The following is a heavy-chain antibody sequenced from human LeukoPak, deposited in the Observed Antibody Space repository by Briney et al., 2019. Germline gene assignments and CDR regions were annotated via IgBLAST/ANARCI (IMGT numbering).Heavy chain of an antibody. Sequence: SDTLSLTCAVSGYSISSSNWWGWIRQPPGKGLEWIGYIYYSGSTYYNPSLKSRVTMSVDTSKSQFSLKLSSVTAVDTAVYYCARSTLQGGLDYWGQGTLVTVSS. CDR1: GYSISSSNW. V-gene: IGHV4-28*01. CDR2: IYYSGST. D-gene: IGHD4-11*01. J-gene: IGHJ4*02. CDR3: ARSTLQGGLDY.